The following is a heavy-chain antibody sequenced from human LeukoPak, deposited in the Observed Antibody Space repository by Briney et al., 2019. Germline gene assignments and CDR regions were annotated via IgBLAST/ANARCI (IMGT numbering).Heavy chain of an antibody. Sequence: GGSLRLSCAASGFTFDDFAIHWVRQPSGKGLEWVSLTSGDGDQTFYADSVRGRFTVSRDNNKNSLYLQMDGLRTEDTALYYCAKNRRDYYGAGSHGFDLWGQGTLVTVSS. D-gene: IGHD3-10*01. CDR2: TSGDGDQT. V-gene: IGHV3-43*02. J-gene: IGHJ3*01. CDR1: GFTFDDFA. CDR3: AKNRRDYYGAGSHGFDL.